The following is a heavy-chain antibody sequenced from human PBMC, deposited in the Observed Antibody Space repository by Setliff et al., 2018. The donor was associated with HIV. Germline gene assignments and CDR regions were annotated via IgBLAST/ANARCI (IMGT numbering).Heavy chain of an antibody. D-gene: IGHD6-13*01. V-gene: IGHV3-48*01. CDR1: GFTFSSYS. CDR2: ISSSSSTI. Sequence: GGSLRLSCAASGFTFSSYSMNWVRRAPGKGLEWVSYISSSSSTIYYADSVKGRFTISRDNAKNSLYLQMNSLRAEDTAVYYCARDARAAAVDYWGQGTLVTVSS. CDR3: ARDARAAAVDY. J-gene: IGHJ4*02.